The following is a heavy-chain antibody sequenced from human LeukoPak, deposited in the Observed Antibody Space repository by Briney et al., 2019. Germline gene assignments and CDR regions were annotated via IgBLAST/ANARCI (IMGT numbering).Heavy chain of an antibody. CDR2: INHSGST. CDR1: GGSFSGYY. J-gene: IGHJ3*02. V-gene: IGHV4-34*01. CDR3: ASALNYYDGSRGAFDI. Sequence: SETLSLTCAVYGGSFSGYYWSWIRQPPGKGLEWIGEINHSGSTNYNPSLKSRVTISVDTSKNQFSLKLSSVTAADTAVYYCASALNYYDGSRGAFDIWGQGTMVTVSS. D-gene: IGHD3-22*01.